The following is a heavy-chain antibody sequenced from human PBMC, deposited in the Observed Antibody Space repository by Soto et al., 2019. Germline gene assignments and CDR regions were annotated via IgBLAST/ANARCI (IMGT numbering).Heavy chain of an antibody. Sequence: QVQLVESGGGVVQPGRSLRLSCAASGFTFSSYGMHWVRQAPGMGLEWVAVIWYDGSNKYYADSVKGRFTISRDNSKNTLYLQMNSLRAEDTAVYYCARDRGSGRPYYFDYWGQGTLVTVSS. CDR2: IWYDGSNK. V-gene: IGHV3-33*01. CDR1: GFTFSSYG. CDR3: ARDRGSGRPYYFDY. J-gene: IGHJ4*02. D-gene: IGHD3-10*01.